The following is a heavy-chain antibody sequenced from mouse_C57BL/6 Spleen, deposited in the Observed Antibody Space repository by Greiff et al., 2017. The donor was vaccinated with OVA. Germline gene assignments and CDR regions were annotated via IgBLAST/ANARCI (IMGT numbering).Heavy chain of an antibody. J-gene: IGHJ4*01. CDR2: INPNYGTT. CDR1: GYSFTDYN. V-gene: IGHV1-39*01. Sequence: EVQLQESGPELVKPGASVKISCKASGYSFTDYNMNWVKQSNGKSLEWIGVINPNYGTTSYNQKFKGKATLTVDQSSSTAYMQLNSLTSEDSAVYYCARRDYGSSYDYAMDYWGQGTSVTVSS. CDR3: ARRDYGSSYDYAMDY. D-gene: IGHD1-1*01.